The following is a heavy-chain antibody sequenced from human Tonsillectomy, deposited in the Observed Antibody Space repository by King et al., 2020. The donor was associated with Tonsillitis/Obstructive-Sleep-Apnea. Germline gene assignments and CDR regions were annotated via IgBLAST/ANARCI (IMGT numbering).Heavy chain of an antibody. Sequence: QLVQSGGGLVKPGGSLRLSCAASGFTFSDYYMSWIRQAPGKGLEWVSYISSSSSYTNYADSVKGRFTISRDNAKNSLYLQMNSLRAEDTAVYYCARDPGNYGGNSKDYWGQGTLVTVSS. J-gene: IGHJ4*02. CDR3: ARDPGNYGGNSKDY. D-gene: IGHD4-23*01. CDR1: GFTFSDYY. V-gene: IGHV3-11*05. CDR2: ISSSSSYT.